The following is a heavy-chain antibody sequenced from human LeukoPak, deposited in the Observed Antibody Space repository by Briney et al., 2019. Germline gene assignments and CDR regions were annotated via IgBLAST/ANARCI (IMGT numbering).Heavy chain of an antibody. CDR1: GGTFSSYT. Sequence: SVKVSCKASGGTFSSYTISWVRQAPGQGLAWMGRIIPILGIANYAQKFQGRVTITADKSTSTAYMELSSLRSEDTAVYYCAREGSGSTPVGYWGQGTLVTVSS. V-gene: IGHV1-69*04. D-gene: IGHD6-19*01. CDR2: IIPILGIA. CDR3: AREGSGSTPVGY. J-gene: IGHJ4*02.